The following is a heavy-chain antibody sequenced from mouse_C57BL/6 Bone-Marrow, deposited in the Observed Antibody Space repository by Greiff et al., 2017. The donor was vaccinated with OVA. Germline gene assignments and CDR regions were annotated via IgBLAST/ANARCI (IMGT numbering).Heavy chain of an antibody. Sequence: VQLKESGPGLVKPSQSLSLTCSVTGYSITSGYYWNWIRQFPGNKLEWMGYISYDGSNNYNPSLKNRISITRDTSKNQFFLKLNSVTTEDTATYYCARGGNDYDYYAMDYWGQGTSVTVSS. CDR3: ARGGNDYDYYAMDY. CDR2: ISYDGSN. CDR1: GYSITSGYY. V-gene: IGHV3-6*01. J-gene: IGHJ4*01. D-gene: IGHD2-4*01.